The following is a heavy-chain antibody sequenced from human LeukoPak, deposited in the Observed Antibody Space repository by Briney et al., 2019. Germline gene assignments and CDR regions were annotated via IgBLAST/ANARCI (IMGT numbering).Heavy chain of an antibody. CDR3: AREKLYGGYPYYYYYGMDV. Sequence: GASVKVSCKASGGTFSSYAISWVRQAPGQGLEWMGIINPSGGSTSYAQKFQGRVTMTRDTSTSTVYMELSSLRSEDTAVYYCAREKLYGGYPYYYYYGMDVWGQGTTVTVSS. CDR2: INPSGGST. CDR1: GGTFSSYA. J-gene: IGHJ6*02. D-gene: IGHD5-12*01. V-gene: IGHV1-46*01.